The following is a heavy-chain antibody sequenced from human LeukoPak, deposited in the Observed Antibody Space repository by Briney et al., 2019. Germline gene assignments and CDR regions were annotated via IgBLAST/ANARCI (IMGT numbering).Heavy chain of an antibody. V-gene: IGHV3-7*01. Sequence: GSLRLSCAASGFTFSRYWMTWVRQAPGKGLEWVANINQDGSVKYYVDSVKGRFTISRDNAKNLVYLQMDSLRAEDTAVYYCARMGYSSSSLDYWGQGTLVTGSS. J-gene: IGHJ4*02. CDR1: GFTFSRYW. CDR3: ARMGYSSSSLDY. CDR2: INQDGSVK. D-gene: IGHD6-13*01.